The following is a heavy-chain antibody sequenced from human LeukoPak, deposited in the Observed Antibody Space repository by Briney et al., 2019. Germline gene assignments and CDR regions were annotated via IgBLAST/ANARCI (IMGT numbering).Heavy chain of an antibody. J-gene: IGHJ4*02. Sequence: SETLSLTCTVSGASISSYYWSWIRQPPGKGLEWIGYISTSGSTNYNPSLKSRVTISVDTSKNQFSLKLSSVTAADTAVYYCAKMQQWLVPDYWGQGTLVTVPS. V-gene: IGHV4-4*09. D-gene: IGHD6-19*01. CDR2: ISTSGST. CDR3: AKMQQWLVPDY. CDR1: GASISSYY.